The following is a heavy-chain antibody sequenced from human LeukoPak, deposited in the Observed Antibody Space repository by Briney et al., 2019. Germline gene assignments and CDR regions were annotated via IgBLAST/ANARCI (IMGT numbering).Heavy chain of an antibody. J-gene: IGHJ4*02. V-gene: IGHV5-51*01. CDR3: ARGYNWNYELFDY. D-gene: IGHD1-7*01. CDR1: GYSFTSYW. CDR2: IYPSDADT. Sequence: GESLRISCKGSGYSFTSYWIGWVRQMLGKGLEWMGIIYPSDADTRYSPSFQGQVTISADKSISTAYLQWSSLKASDTAMYYCARGYNWNYELFDYWGQGTLVTVSS.